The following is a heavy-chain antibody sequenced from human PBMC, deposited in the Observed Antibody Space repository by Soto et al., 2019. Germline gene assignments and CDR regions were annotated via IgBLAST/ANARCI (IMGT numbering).Heavy chain of an antibody. V-gene: IGHV3-11*01. CDR2: IDTSGTKI. CDR1: GYTFSDYY. CDR3: ASHYDMWSCYLSPVDY. D-gene: IGHD3-3*01. J-gene: IGHJ4*02. Sequence: QVQLVESGGDLVKPGGSLRLSCAASGYTFSDYYMSWIRQAPGKGLEWISYIDTSGTKIYYADSVKGRFTITRENAKNSLYLDMNSLRDEDTAVYYCASHYDMWSCYLSPVDYWGQGTLVTVSS.